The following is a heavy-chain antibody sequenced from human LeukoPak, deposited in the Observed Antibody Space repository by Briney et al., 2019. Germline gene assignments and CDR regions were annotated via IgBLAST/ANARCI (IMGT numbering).Heavy chain of an antibody. CDR1: GFTFSDYW. J-gene: IGHJ2*01. V-gene: IGHV3-7*04. CDR3: ARDTWGYFDL. D-gene: IGHD7-27*01. CDR2: IKQGGSEK. Sequence: PGGSLRLSCAASGFTFSDYWMSWVRQAPGKGLEWVANIKQGGSEKFYVDSVKGRFTISRDNAKNSLYLQMNSLRAEDTAVYYCARDTWGYFDLWGRGTQVTVSS.